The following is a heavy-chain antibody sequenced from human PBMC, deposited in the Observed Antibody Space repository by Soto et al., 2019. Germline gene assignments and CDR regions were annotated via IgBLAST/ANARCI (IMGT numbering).Heavy chain of an antibody. CDR3: ASTTSLRYFDWSLI. CDR2: ISGSGRST. J-gene: IGHJ4*02. Sequence: GGSLRLSCAASGFTFSSFAMSWVRQAPEKGLEWVTGISGSGRSTFYADSVKGRFTISRDNSKNTLYLQMNSLRAEDTAVYYCASTTSLRYFDWSLIWGQGTLVTVSS. V-gene: IGHV3-23*01. CDR1: GFTFSSFA. D-gene: IGHD3-9*01.